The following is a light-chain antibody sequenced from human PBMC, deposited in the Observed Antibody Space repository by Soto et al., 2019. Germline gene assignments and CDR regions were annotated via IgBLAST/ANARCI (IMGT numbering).Light chain of an antibody. CDR1: QSVSNN. V-gene: IGKV3-15*01. J-gene: IGKJ5*01. CDR2: YAS. CDR3: QQYNNWPPIT. Sequence: EIMMTQSPATLSVSPGERATLSCRASQSVSNNLAWYQQKPGQAPRLLIYYASTRATGIPARFRGSGSGTAFTLTICSLQSDDFALYYCQQYNNWPPITFGQGTRLEMK.